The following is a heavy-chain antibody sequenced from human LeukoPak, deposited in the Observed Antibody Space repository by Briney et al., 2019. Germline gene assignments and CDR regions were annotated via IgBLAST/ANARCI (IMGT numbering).Heavy chain of an antibody. V-gene: IGHV3-9*03. CDR1: EFIFNDFV. CDR3: TKNNLTATLDFFYFYYMDV. D-gene: IGHD3-10*01. Sequence: PGGSLRLSCAASEFIFNDFVTQWVRQGPGEGLEWVSGITSNRSRIGNADSVKGRFTMSRDNAKNSLYLQMNSLRVEDMAFFHCTKNNLTATLDFFYFYYMDVWGKGTTVTVSS. CDR2: ITSNRSRI. J-gene: IGHJ6*03.